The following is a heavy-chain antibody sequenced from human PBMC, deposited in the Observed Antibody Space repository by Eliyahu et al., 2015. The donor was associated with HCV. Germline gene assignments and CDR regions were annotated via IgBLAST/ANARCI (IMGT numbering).Heavy chain of an antibody. Sequence: EVQLVQSGAEVXKPGESLKISCXGSGYSFTNYWIGWVRQMPGKGXXGMGIIYPGDSXTKXSPSFEGQVTISADKSISTAYLQWNSLRASDTAMYYCARRNFDILTGSPDAFHIWGQGTIVTVSS. D-gene: IGHD3-9*01. CDR2: IYPGDSXT. V-gene: IGHV5-51*01. CDR1: GYSFTNYW. J-gene: IGHJ3*02. CDR3: ARRNFDILTGSPDAFHI.